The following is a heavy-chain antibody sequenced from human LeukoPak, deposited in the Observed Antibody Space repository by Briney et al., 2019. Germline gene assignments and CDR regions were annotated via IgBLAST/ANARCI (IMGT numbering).Heavy chain of an antibody. D-gene: IGHD3-3*01. CDR1: GYTFTGYG. V-gene: IGHV1-18*01. J-gene: IGHJ5*02. CDR2: ISASNGNT. Sequence: ASVKVSCKASGYTFTGYGISWVRQAPGQGLEWMGWISASNGNTHYAQRLQGRVTMTTDTSTSTANMELRSLRSDDTAVYYCARDFGVVILGGRVDPWGQGTLVTVSS. CDR3: ARDFGVVILGGRVDP.